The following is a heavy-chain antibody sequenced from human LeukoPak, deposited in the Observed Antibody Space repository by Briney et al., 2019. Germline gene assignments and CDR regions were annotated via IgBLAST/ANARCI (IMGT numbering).Heavy chain of an antibody. D-gene: IGHD2-15*01. CDR1: GYTFTGNY. CDR3: ARVGYLPLGYCSGGSCFNRNFDY. J-gene: IGHJ4*02. Sequence: ASVKVSCKASGYTFTGNYMHWVRQAPGQGLEWMGWINPNSGGTNYAQKFQGRVTMTRDTSISTAYMEMSRLRSDDTAVYYCARVGYLPLGYCSGGSCFNRNFDYWGQGTLVTVSS. CDR2: INPNSGGT. V-gene: IGHV1-2*02.